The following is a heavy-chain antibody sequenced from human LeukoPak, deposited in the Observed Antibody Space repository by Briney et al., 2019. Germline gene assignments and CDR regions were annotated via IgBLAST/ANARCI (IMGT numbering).Heavy chain of an antibody. J-gene: IGHJ6*03. CDR1: GGSISSYY. Sequence: SETLSLTCTVSGGSISSYYWSWIRQPPGKGLEWIGYIYTSGSTNYNPSLKSRVTISVDTSKNQFSLKLSSVTTADTAVYYCARLPAVPASSLYYYYYYMDVWGKGTTVTVSS. V-gene: IGHV4-4*09. CDR3: ARLPAVPASSLYYYYYYMDV. D-gene: IGHD2-2*01. CDR2: IYTSGST.